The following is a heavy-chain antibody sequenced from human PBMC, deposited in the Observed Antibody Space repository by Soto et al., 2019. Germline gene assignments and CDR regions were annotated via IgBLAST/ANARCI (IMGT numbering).Heavy chain of an antibody. CDR2: IYYSGST. CDR3: ARFVWGVVMYYGMDV. Sequence: SETLSLTCTVSGGSISSGDYYWSWIRQPPGKGLEWVGYIYYSGSTYYNPSLKSRVTISVDTSKNQFSLKLSSVTAADTAVYYCARFVWGVVMYYGMDVWGQGTTVTVSS. CDR1: GGSISSGDYY. D-gene: IGHD3-16*01. V-gene: IGHV4-30-4*01. J-gene: IGHJ6*02.